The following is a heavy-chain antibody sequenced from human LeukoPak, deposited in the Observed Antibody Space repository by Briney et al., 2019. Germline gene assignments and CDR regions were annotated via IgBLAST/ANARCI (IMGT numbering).Heavy chain of an antibody. J-gene: IGHJ5*02. CDR2: INSDGSYT. CDR1: GFSFSNYW. Sequence: QPGGSLRLSCVASGFSFSNYWMYWGRQAPGKGLVWVSRINSDGSYTDYADSAKGQFTISRDNAKDTLYLQMNSLRADDTAVYYCARADNWQSGGAWGQGTLVTVSS. D-gene: IGHD1-1*01. V-gene: IGHV3-74*01. CDR3: ARADNWQSGGA.